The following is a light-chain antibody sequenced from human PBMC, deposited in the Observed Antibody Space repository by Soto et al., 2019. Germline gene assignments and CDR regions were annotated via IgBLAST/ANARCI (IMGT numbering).Light chain of an antibody. J-gene: IGLJ1*01. Sequence: QSVLTQPPSVSGAPGQRVTISCTGSVSNIGAGYDVHWYQQRPGAAPKLLISANINRPSGVPDRFSGSKSGTSASLAITGLQADDEGDYYCQSYDSTLSARYVFGTGTQLTVL. CDR2: ANI. CDR3: QSYDSTLSARYV. CDR1: VSNIGAGYD. V-gene: IGLV1-40*01.